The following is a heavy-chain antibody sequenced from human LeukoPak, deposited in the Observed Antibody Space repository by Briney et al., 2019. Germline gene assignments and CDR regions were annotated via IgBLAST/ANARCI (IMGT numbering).Heavy chain of an antibody. CDR3: ARGGRWLQLSFDY. Sequence: GGSLRLSCAASGFTFSSYAMSWVRQAPGKGQEWVSAISGSGGSTYYADSVKGRFTISRDNSKNTLYLQMNSLRAEDTAVYYCARGGRWLQLSFDYWGQGTLVTVSS. J-gene: IGHJ4*02. CDR2: ISGSGGST. CDR1: GFTFSSYA. D-gene: IGHD5-24*01. V-gene: IGHV3-23*01.